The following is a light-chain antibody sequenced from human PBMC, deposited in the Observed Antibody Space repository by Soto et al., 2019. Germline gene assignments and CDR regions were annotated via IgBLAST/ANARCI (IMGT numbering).Light chain of an antibody. CDR2: GAS. CDR1: QTIDNQ. J-gene: IGKJ5*01. V-gene: IGKV3-15*01. CDR3: QQYNKWPPIT. Sequence: EVGLTQSPATLSVSPGERATLSCRASQTIDNQLAWYQQRPGQAPRLLISGASTRATGIPARFSGSGSGTEFTLTISSLQSEDSAVYYCQQYNKWPPITFGQGTRLEIK.